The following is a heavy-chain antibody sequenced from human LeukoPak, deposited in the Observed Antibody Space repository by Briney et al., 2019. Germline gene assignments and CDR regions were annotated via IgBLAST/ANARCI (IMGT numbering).Heavy chain of an antibody. CDR2: ISGSGGST. Sequence: GSLRLSFAASGFTFSTYPMDLVRQAPGKGLEWVSGISGSGGSTYYADSVKGRFTISRDISKNTLYLQMNSLSAEDTAVYYCAKDEGSGWYYFDYWGQGSLVTVSS. J-gene: IGHJ4*02. V-gene: IGHV3-23*01. D-gene: IGHD6-19*01. CDR1: GFTFSTYP. CDR3: AKDEGSGWYYFDY.